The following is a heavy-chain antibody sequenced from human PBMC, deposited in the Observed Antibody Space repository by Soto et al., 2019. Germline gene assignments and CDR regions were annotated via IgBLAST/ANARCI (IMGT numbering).Heavy chain of an antibody. D-gene: IGHD6-19*01. J-gene: IGHJ4*02. Sequence: ASVKVSCKASGYTITSYAMHWVRQATGQRLEWMGWINAGNGNTKYSQKFQGRVTITRDTSASTAYMELSSLRSEDTAVYYCARLSGWYRFFDYWGQGTLVTVSS. CDR3: ARLSGWYRFFDY. CDR2: INAGNGNT. CDR1: GYTITSYA. V-gene: IGHV1-3*01.